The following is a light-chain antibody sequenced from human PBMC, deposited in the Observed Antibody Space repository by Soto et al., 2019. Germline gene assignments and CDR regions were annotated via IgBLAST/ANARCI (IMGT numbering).Light chain of an antibody. CDR1: QGISSY. Sequence: VIRVAQSPSLLPASPAYSFTISGRMSQGISSYLAWYQQKPGKAPELLIYAASTLQSGVPSRFSGSGSGTDFTLTISCLQPEDFATYYCQQYYSFPPAFGQGTKVDIK. CDR2: AAS. CDR3: QQYYSFPPA. V-gene: IGKV1D-8*01. J-gene: IGKJ1*01.